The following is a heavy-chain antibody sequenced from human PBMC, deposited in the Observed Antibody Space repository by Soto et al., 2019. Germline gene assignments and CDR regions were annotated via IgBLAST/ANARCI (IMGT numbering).Heavy chain of an antibody. CDR3: ARGRGCSGDDHYYYFDMDV. J-gene: IGHJ6*02. CDR2: SIPIFGTA. CDR1: GGTFNNYP. Sequence: GASVKVSCKASGGTFNNYPITWVRQAPGEGLEWMGGSIPIFGTANYAQKFQGRVTISVDESTSTAYMELSSLRSEDTAVYYCARGRGCSGDDHYYYFDMDVWGQGTTVTVSS. V-gene: IGHV1-69*13. D-gene: IGHD5-12*01.